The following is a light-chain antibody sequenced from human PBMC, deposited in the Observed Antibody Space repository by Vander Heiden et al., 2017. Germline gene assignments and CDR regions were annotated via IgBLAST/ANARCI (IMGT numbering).Light chain of an antibody. CDR1: SSNLGSNT. Sequence: QSVLTQPPSASGTPGQRVTISCSGSSSNLGSNTVNWYQQLPATATNLLIYSNNQRPSGVPDRFSCSNSGTSASLAISGLQSEEEADYYCEAWDDSRNGFWVFGGGTKLTVL. CDR3: EAWDDSRNGFWV. CDR2: SNN. J-gene: IGLJ3*02. V-gene: IGLV1-44*01.